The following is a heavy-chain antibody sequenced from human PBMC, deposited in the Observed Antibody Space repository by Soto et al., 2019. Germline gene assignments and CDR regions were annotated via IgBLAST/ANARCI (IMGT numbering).Heavy chain of an antibody. V-gene: IGHV3-7*05. J-gene: IGHJ4*02. CDR1: GFTFSTYW. Sequence: GGSLRLSCAASGFTFSTYWMSWFRQAPGKGLEWVANIKQDGSEKYYVDSVKGRFTISRDNAKNSLYLQMNSLTAEDTAVYYCAINSWTAFDLRGQGTPVTVSS. D-gene: IGHD3-3*02. CDR2: IKQDGSEK. CDR3: AINSWTAFDL.